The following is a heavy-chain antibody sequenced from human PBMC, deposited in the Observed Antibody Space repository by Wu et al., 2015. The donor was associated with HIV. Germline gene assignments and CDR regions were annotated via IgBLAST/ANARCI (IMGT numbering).Heavy chain of an antibody. D-gene: IGHD6-13*01. CDR2: INPNSGGT. J-gene: IGHJ3*02. CDR3: ARYRYSSSPDDAFDI. CDR1: GYTFTGYY. Sequence: QVQLVQSGAEVKKPGASVKVSCKASGYTFTGYYMHWVRQAPGQGLEWMGWINPNSGGTNYAQKFQGRVTMTRDTSISTAYMELSRLRSDDTAVYYCARYRYSSSPDDAFDIWGQGTMVTVSS. V-gene: IGHV1-2*02.